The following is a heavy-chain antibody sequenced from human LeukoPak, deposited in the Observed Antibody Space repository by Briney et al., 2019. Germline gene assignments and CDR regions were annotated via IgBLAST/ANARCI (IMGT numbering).Heavy chain of an antibody. Sequence: ASVKVSCKASGYTFTGYYMHWVRQAPGQGLEWMGWINPNSGGTNYAQKFQGRVTMTRDTSISTAYMGLSRLRSDDTAVYYCAVPTVTTHPYYYYYYMDVWGKGTTVTISS. CDR1: GYTFTGYY. CDR3: AVPTVTTHPYYYYYYMDV. D-gene: IGHD4-17*01. CDR2: INPNSGGT. V-gene: IGHV1-2*02. J-gene: IGHJ6*03.